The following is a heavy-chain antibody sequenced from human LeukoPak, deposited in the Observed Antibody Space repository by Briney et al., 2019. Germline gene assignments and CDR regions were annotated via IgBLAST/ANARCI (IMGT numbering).Heavy chain of an antibody. J-gene: IGHJ4*02. V-gene: IGHV3-30*02. Sequence: GGSLRLSCAASVFTFSTYGFHWVRQAPGKGREWVAVIRYDGSNKYYADSVKGRFTISRDNSKNTLYLQMNSLRAEDTAVYYCYTYYYGSGSYYDYWGQGTLVTVSS. CDR2: IRYDGSNK. CDR1: VFTFSTYG. D-gene: IGHD3-10*01. CDR3: YTYYYGSGSYYDY.